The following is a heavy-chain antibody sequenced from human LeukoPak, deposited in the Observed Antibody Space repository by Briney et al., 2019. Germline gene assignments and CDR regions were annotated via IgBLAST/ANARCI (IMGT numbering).Heavy chain of an antibody. Sequence: GGSLRLPCAASGFTFSSYAMSWVRQAPGKGLEWVSGISGSGGSTYYADSVKGRFTISRDNSKNTLYLQMNSLRAEDTAVYYCAKLPIVVVVAATWWFDPWGQGTLVTVSS. CDR3: AKLPIVVVVAATWWFDP. CDR1: GFTFSSYA. CDR2: ISGSGGST. D-gene: IGHD2-15*01. V-gene: IGHV3-23*01. J-gene: IGHJ5*02.